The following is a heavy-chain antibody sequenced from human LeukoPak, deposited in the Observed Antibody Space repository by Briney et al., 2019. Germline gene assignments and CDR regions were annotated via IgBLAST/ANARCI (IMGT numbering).Heavy chain of an antibody. CDR3: ARDNGGGGRGLEAFDI. D-gene: IGHD2-21*01. V-gene: IGHV3-33*01. J-gene: IGHJ3*02. CDR1: GFTFSTYG. CDR2: IWYDGSNK. Sequence: GESLKISCAASGFTFSTYGMHWVRQAPGKGLEWVAVIWYDGSNKYYAESVKGRFTISRDNSKNTLYLQMNRLRAEDTAVYYCARDNGGGGRGLEAFDIWGQGTMVTVSS.